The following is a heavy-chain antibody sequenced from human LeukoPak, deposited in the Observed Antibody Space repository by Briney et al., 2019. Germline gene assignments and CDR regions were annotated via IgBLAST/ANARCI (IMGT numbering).Heavy chain of an antibody. CDR2: ISGSGGST. D-gene: IGHD3-16*01. CDR1: GFTLSSYA. Sequence: GGSLRLSCAASGFTLSSYAMSWVRQGPGKGLEWVSAISGSGGSTYYADSVKGRFTISRDNSKNTLYLQMNSLRAEDTAVYYCAKDLSGGRIDYWGQGTLVTVSS. J-gene: IGHJ4*02. V-gene: IGHV3-23*01. CDR3: AKDLSGGRIDY.